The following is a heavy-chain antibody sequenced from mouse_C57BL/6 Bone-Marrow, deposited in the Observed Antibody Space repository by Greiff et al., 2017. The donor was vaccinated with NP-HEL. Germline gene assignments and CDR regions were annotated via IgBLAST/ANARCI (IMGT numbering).Heavy chain of an antibody. V-gene: IGHV1-7*01. CDR2: INPSSGYT. Sequence: QVQLQQSGAELAKPGASVKLSCKASGYTFTSYWMHWVNQRPGQGLEWIGYINPSSGYTKYNQKFKDKATLTADKSTSTAYMQLGSLTYEDSAVYYGASSTITTVVEFDYWGQGTTLTVSS. D-gene: IGHD1-1*01. CDR3: ASSTITTVVEFDY. CDR1: GYTFTSYW. J-gene: IGHJ2*01.